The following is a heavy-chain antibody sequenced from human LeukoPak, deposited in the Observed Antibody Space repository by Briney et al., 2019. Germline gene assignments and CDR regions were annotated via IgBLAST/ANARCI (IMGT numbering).Heavy chain of an antibody. CDR3: ARHPGYYDSSGYYYVYYYYGMDV. CDR2: IYYSGST. Sequence: SETLSLTCTVSGGSISSGDYYWSWIRQPPGKGLEWIGYIYYSGSTYYNPSLKSRVTISVDTSKNQFSLKLSSVTAADTAVYYCARHPGYYDSSGYYYVYYYYGMDVWGQGTTVTVSS. CDR1: GGSISSGDYY. V-gene: IGHV4-30-4*01. D-gene: IGHD3-22*01. J-gene: IGHJ6*02.